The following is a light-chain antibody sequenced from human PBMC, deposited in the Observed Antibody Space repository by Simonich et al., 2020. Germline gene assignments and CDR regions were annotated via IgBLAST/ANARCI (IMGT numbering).Light chain of an antibody. CDR2: WAS. J-gene: IGKJ1*01. CDR1: QSVLYSSNNKNY. Sequence: DIVMTQSPDSLAVSLGERATNNCKSSQSVLYSSNNKNYLAWYQQKPGQPPKLLIYWASTRESGVPDRFSGSGSGTDFPLTISSLQAEDVAVYYCQQYYSTPETFGQGTKVEIK. CDR3: QQYYSTPET. V-gene: IGKV4-1*01.